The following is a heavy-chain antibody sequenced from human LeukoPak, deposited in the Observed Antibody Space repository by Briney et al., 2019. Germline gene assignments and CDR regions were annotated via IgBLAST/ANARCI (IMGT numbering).Heavy chain of an antibody. CDR2: ISAYNGNT. CDR1: GYTFTSYG. J-gene: IGHJ6*03. V-gene: IGHV1-18*01. Sequence: ASVKVSCKASGYTFTSYGISWVRQAPGQGLEGMGWISAYNGNTNYAQKLQGRVTMTTDTSTSTAYMELRSLGSDNTAVYYCARTYGRVYYYYYMDVWGKGTTVTISS. D-gene: IGHD3-16*01. CDR3: ARTYGRVYYYYYMDV.